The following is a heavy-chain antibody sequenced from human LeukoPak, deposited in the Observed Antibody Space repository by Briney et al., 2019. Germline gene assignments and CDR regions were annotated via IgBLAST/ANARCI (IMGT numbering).Heavy chain of an antibody. CDR3: ARDRVGSGWPRPWYFEF. J-gene: IGHJ4*02. D-gene: IGHD6-19*01. Sequence: ASVTVSFKPSGYTFTVYYLHWVRQAPGQGLEWMGWINPNTGATIYAEKFQGRVTMTRDTSIDTAYMEMRSLRSDDTAVYYCARDRVGSGWPRPWYFEFWGQATLITVSS. CDR1: GYTFTVYY. V-gene: IGHV1-2*02. CDR2: INPNTGAT.